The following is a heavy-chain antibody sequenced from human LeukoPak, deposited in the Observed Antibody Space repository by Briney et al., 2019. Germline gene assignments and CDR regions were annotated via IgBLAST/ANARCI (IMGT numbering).Heavy chain of an antibody. CDR3: AKDIFGGGYYYGMDV. V-gene: IGHV3-23*01. CDR1: GFTFSSYA. Sequence: GGSLRLSCAASGFTFSSYAMHWVRQAPGKGLEWVSAISGSGGSTYYADSVKGRFTISRDNSKNTLYLQMNSLRAEDTAVYYCAKDIFGGGYYYGMDVWGQGTTVTVSS. J-gene: IGHJ6*02. CDR2: ISGSGGST. D-gene: IGHD3-3*01.